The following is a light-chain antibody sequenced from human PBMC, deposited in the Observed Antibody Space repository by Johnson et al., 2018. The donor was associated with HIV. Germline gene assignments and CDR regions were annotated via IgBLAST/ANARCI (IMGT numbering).Light chain of an antibody. CDR3: GTWDTSLRVGF. J-gene: IGLJ1*01. CDR2: DNN. CDR1: SSNIGNNY. Sequence: VLTQPPSVSAAPGQKVTISCSGSSSNIGNNYVSWYQQIPGTAPKLLIYDNNKRPSGIPDRFSGSKSGTSATLGITGLQTGDEADYYCGTWDTSLRVGFFGTGTKVTVL. V-gene: IGLV1-51*01.